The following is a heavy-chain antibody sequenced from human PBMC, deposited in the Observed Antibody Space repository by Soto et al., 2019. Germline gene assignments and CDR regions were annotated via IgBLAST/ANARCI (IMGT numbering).Heavy chain of an antibody. J-gene: IGHJ4*02. D-gene: IGHD5-18*01. CDR1: GGSISSGDYY. CDR3: ARTEDGYNTNFEY. CDR2: IFYTGKT. V-gene: IGHV4-30-4*01. Sequence: SETLSLTCSVSGGSISSGDYYWNWVRQSPGKGLEWIGSIFYTGKTHYNPSLKSRLTISVDASKNEFSLRLSSVTAADTALYYCARTEDGYNTNFEYWGQGALVTVSS.